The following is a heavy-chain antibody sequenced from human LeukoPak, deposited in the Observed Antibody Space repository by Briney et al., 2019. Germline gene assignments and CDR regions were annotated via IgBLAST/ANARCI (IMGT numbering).Heavy chain of an antibody. CDR3: ARISDGDPEGAFDI. Sequence: GASVKVSCKASGYTFTSYYIHWVRQALGQGLEWMGIINPSGGSTSYALKFQGTVTMTSDASTSTLYMELSSLRSEDTAVYYCARISDGDPEGAFDIWGQGTMVTVSS. D-gene: IGHD4-17*01. CDR1: GYTFTSYY. J-gene: IGHJ3*02. V-gene: IGHV1-46*01. CDR2: INPSGGST.